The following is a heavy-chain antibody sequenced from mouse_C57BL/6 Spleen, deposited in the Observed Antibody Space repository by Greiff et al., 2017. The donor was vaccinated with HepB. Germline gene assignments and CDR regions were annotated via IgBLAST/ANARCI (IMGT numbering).Heavy chain of an antibody. Sequence: EVQLQQPGPELVKPGASVKISCKASGYSFTGYYMNWVKQSPEKSLEWIGEINPSTGGTTYNQKFKAKATLTVDKSSSTAYMQLKSLTSEDSAVYYCARRLYYFDYWGQGTTLTVSS. CDR3: ARRLYYFDY. CDR1: GYSFTGYY. V-gene: IGHV1-42*01. CDR2: INPSTGGT. J-gene: IGHJ2*01.